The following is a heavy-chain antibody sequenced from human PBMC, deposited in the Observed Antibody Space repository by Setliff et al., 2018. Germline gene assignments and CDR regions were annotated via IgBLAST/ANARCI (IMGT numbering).Heavy chain of an antibody. Sequence: SETLSLTCTVSGGSISSGPYYWNWFRQPAGKGLEWIGRLYSSGSTNYNPSLKSRVTIXXXTSKNQFSLKXSSVXAXXXXGYYCASTDWGWGYYFDYWGQGTLVTVSS. CDR3: ASTDWGWGYYFDY. D-gene: IGHD7-27*01. V-gene: IGHV4-61*02. CDR1: GGSISSGPYY. CDR2: LYSSGST. J-gene: IGHJ4*02.